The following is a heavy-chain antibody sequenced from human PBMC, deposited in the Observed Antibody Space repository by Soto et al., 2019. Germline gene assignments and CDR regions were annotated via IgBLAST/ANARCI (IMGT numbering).Heavy chain of an antibody. V-gene: IGHV1-3*01. J-gene: IGHJ4*02. Sequence: QDHLVQSGAEVRKPGASVKVSCKASGYTFSSYAMHWVRHAPGKRLEWMGWINAGYGNTKSSQKLQDRVTISRDTSASTAYMELTSLRSEDTDVYCCASDTGDGTFDFWGQGTLVTVSS. D-gene: IGHD7-27*01. CDR3: ASDTGDGTFDF. CDR1: GYTFSSYA. CDR2: INAGYGNT.